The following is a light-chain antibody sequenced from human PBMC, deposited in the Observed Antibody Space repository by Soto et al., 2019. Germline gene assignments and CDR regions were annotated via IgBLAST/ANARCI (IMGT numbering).Light chain of an antibody. CDR1: SSNIGAGFD. CDR3: QSYDSSLSGYV. J-gene: IGLJ1*01. CDR2: ANT. V-gene: IGLV1-40*01. Sequence: QSALTQPPSVSGAPGQRVTISCTGSSSNIGAGFDVHWYQQLPGTAPRLLIYANTKRPSGVPDRFSGSRSGTSISLAITGLRAEDEADYFCQSYDSSLSGYVFGTGTKLTVL.